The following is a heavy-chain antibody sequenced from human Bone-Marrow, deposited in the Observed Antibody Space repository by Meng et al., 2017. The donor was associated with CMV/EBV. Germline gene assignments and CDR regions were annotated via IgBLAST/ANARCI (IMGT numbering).Heavy chain of an antibody. CDR2: IRYDGSNK. J-gene: IGHJ4*02. Sequence: GESLRLSCAASGFTLSSYGMHWVRQAPGKGLEWVAFIRYDGSNKYYADSVKGRFTISRDNSKNTLYLQMNSLRAEDTAVYYCAKDRFVVVPAASDGVFDYWGQGTLVTVSS. CDR3: AKDRFVVVPAASDGVFDY. V-gene: IGHV3-30*02. D-gene: IGHD2-2*01. CDR1: GFTLSSYG.